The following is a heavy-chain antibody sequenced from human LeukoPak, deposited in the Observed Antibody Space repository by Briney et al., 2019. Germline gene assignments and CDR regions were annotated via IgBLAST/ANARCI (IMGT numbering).Heavy chain of an antibody. D-gene: IGHD3-10*01. CDR3: ARDRQLWSFGELLDWFDP. CDR1: GYTFTSYG. V-gene: IGHV1-69*13. Sequence: GASVKVSCKASGYTFTSYGISWVRQAPGQGLEWMGGIIPIFGTANYAQKFQGRVTITADESTSTAYMELSSLRSEDTAVYYCARDRQLWSFGELLDWFDPWGQGTLVTVSS. J-gene: IGHJ5*02. CDR2: IIPIFGTA.